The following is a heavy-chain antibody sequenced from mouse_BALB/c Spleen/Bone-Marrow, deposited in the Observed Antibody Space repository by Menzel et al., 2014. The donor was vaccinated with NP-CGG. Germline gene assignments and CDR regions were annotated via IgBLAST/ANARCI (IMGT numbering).Heavy chain of an antibody. CDR3: ASVYDYGRGYAMDY. J-gene: IGHJ4*01. CDR2: IYPGDGDT. Sequence: LVESGAEVMRPGSSVNISCKASGCAFSNYGMNWVKQRPGQGLEWIGQIYPGDGDTNYNGKFKGRVTLTADKSSSTAYMQLSSLTSEDSAVYFCASVYDYGRGYAMDYWGQGTSVTVSS. CDR1: GCAFSNYG. V-gene: IGHV1-80*01. D-gene: IGHD2-4*01.